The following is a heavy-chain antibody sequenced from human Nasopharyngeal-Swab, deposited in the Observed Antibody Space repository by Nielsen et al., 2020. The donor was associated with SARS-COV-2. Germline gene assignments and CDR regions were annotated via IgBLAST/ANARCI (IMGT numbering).Heavy chain of an antibody. CDR2: INAGNGNT. CDR3: ARGVAAAGTPFPRYYFDY. J-gene: IGHJ4*02. CDR1: GYTFTSYA. V-gene: IGHV1-3*01. Sequence: ASVKVSCKASGYTFTSYAMHWVRQAPGQRLEWMGWINAGNGNTKYSQKFQGRVTITRDTSASTAYMELSSLRSEDTAVYYCARGVAAAGTPFPRYYFDYWGQGTLVTVSS. D-gene: IGHD6-13*01.